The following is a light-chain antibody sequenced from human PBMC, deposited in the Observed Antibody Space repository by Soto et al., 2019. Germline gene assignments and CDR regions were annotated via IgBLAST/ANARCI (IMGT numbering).Light chain of an antibody. CDR1: SSDVGGYDY. J-gene: IGLJ2*01. CDR3: SSYAASNNFVV. CDR2: EVN. Sequence: QSVLTQPPSASGSPGQSVTISCTGTSSDVGGYDYVSWYQQSPGKAPKLIIYEVNQRPSGVPERFSGSKSGNTASLTVSGLQTEDEAYYFCSSYAASNNFVVFGGGTKLTVL. V-gene: IGLV2-8*01.